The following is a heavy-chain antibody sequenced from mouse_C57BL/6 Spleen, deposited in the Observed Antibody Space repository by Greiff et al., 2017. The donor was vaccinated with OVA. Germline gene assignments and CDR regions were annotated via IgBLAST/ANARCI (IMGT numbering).Heavy chain of an antibody. CDR3: TREEYYGSSQAWFAD. Sequence: QLQQSGAELVRPGASVTLSCKASGYTFTDYDMHWVKQTPVHGLEWIGAIDPETGGTAYNQKFKGKAILTADKSSSTAYMELRSLTSEDAAVYYCTREEYYGSSQAWFADWGQGTLVTGSA. CDR1: GYTFTDYD. CDR2: IDPETGGT. V-gene: IGHV1-15*01. D-gene: IGHD1-1*01. J-gene: IGHJ3*01.